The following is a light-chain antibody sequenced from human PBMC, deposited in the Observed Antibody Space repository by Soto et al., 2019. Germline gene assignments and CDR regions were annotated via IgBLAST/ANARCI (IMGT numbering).Light chain of an antibody. Sequence: AIQLTQSPSSLSASVGDRVTITCRASQGISSALAWYQQKPGKAPKLLIYDASSLESGVPSRFSGSESATDFTLTISNLQPEDFATYYCQQFNTYPYTFGQGTKLEIK. CDR3: QQFNTYPYT. CDR2: DAS. CDR1: QGISSA. V-gene: IGKV1-13*02. J-gene: IGKJ2*01.